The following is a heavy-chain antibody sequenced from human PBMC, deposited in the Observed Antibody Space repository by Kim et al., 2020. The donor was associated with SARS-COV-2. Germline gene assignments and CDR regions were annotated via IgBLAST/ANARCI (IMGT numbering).Heavy chain of an antibody. CDR3: ARDGLGYCSGGSCKAYDF. D-gene: IGHD2-15*01. V-gene: IGHV3-33*08. Sequence: GGSLRLSCAASGFTFSSYGMHWVRQAPGKGLEWVAVIWYDGSNKYYADSVKGRFTISRDNSKNTLYLQMNSLRAEDTAVYYCARDGLGYCSGGSCKAYDFWGQGTLVALSS. CDR1: GFTFSSYG. CDR2: IWYDGSNK. J-gene: IGHJ4*02.